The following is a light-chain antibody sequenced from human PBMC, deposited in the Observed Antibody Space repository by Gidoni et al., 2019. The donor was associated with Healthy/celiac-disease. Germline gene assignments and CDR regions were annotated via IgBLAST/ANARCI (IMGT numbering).Light chain of an antibody. V-gene: IGKV1-5*03. CDR2: KAS. Sequence: DIHMSQTPSTLSASVGDRVTITCRASQSISSWLAWYQQKPGKAPKLLIYKASSLESGVPSRFSGSGSGTDFTLTISSLQPDDFATYYCQQYNSYSWTFGRGTKVEIK. CDR3: QQYNSYSWT. CDR1: QSISSW. J-gene: IGKJ1*01.